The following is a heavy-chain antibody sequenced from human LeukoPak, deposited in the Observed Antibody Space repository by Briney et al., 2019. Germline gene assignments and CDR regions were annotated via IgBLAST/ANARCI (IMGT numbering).Heavy chain of an antibody. Sequence: GGSLRLSCAASGFAVSSNYMSWVRQAPGKGLEWVSVIYGGDNTYYADSVKGRFTISRDNSKNTLYLQMNSLRAEDTAVYYCAKSGFDAWGSYRYDPLFDYWGQGTLVTVSS. CDR1: GFAVSSNY. V-gene: IGHV3-53*01. CDR2: IYGGDNT. D-gene: IGHD3-16*02. CDR3: AKSGFDAWGSYRYDPLFDY. J-gene: IGHJ4*02.